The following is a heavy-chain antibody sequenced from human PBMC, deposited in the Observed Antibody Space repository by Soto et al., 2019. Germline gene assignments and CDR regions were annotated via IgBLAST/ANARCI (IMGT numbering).Heavy chain of an antibody. CDR2: IYYSGST. CDR1: GGSISSGDYY. D-gene: IGHD3-10*01. J-gene: IGHJ5*02. CDR3: ARWRGDTMVRGVPYNWFDP. Sequence: SETLSLTCTVSGGSISSGDYYWSWIRQPPGKGLEWIGYIYYSGSTYYNPSLKSRVTISVDTSKNQFSLKLSPVTAADTAVYYCARWRGDTMVRGVPYNWFDPWGQGTLVTVSS. V-gene: IGHV4-30-4*01.